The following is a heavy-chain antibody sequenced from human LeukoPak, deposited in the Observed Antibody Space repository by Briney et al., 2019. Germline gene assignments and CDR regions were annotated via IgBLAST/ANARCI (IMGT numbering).Heavy chain of an antibody. V-gene: IGHV1-2*02. J-gene: IGHJ4*02. CDR3: ARQHDYGDYSFGY. CDR2: INRNSGGT. Sequence: ASVKVSCKASGYTFTGYYMHWVRQAPGQGLEWMGGINRNSGGTNYAQKFQGRVTMTRDTSISTAYMELSRLRSDDTAVYYCARQHDYGDYSFGYWGQGTPVTVSS. CDR1: GYTFTGYY. D-gene: IGHD4-17*01.